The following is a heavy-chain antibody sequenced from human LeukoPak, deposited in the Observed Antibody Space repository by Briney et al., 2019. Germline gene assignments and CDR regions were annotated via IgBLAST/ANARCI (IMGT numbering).Heavy chain of an antibody. J-gene: IGHJ4*02. CDR3: AREWNGNYFDY. V-gene: IGHV4-38-2*02. D-gene: IGHD1-1*01. Sequence: SETLSLTCAVSGYSISSGYYWGWIRQPQGKGLEWIGSIYHSGSTYYNPSLKSRVTISVDTSKNQFSLKLSSVTAADTAVYYCAREWNGNYFDYWGQGTLVTVSS. CDR2: IYHSGST. CDR1: GYSISSGYY.